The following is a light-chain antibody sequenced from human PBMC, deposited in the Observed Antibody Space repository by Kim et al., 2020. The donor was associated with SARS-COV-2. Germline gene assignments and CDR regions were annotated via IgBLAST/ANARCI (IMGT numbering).Light chain of an antibody. Sequence: VSPVDIITLSCRASQSVNSHLAWYQQKPGQAPRLLIYGASTRATGIPVRFSGSGSGTEFTLTISSLQSEDFAVYYCQQYDHWPPYSFGQGTKLEIK. CDR1: QSVNSH. V-gene: IGKV3-15*01. J-gene: IGKJ2*03. CDR3: QQYDHWPPYS. CDR2: GAS.